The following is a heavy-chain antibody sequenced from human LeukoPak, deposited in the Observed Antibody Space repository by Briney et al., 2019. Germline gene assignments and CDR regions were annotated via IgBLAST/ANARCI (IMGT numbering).Heavy chain of an antibody. CDR1: GFTFSSYA. Sequence: PGGSLRLSCAASGFTFSSYAMSWVRQAPGKGLEWVSAISGSGGSTYYADSVKGRFTISRDNSKNTLYLQMNSLRAEDTAVYYCAKSGSSGGSPPPFDYRGQGTLVTVSS. D-gene: IGHD6-19*01. J-gene: IGHJ4*02. CDR3: AKSGSSGGSPPPFDY. V-gene: IGHV3-23*01. CDR2: ISGSGGST.